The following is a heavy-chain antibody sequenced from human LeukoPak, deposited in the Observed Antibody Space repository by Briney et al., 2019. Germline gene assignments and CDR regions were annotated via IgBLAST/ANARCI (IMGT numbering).Heavy chain of an antibody. CDR3: ARTNAFDI. Sequence: SETLSVTCTVAAGSISNYHWSWIRQPPGKGLEWIGCIFYSGSTYYNPSLKSRVTVSVDTPKNQFSLRLSSVTAADTAVYYCARTNAFDIWGQGTMVTVSS. CDR1: AGSISNYH. V-gene: IGHV4-59*08. J-gene: IGHJ3*02. CDR2: IFYSGST.